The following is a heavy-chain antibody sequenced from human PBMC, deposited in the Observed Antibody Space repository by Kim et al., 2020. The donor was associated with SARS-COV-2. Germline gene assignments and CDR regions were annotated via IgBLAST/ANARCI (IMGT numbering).Heavy chain of an antibody. D-gene: IGHD3-3*01. J-gene: IGHJ5*02. CDR3: ASIMGTDREIRFFPGRLGS. CDR1: GGSVSSGSYY. V-gene: IGHV4-61*01. Sequence: SETLSLTCTVSGGSVSSGSYYWSWIRQPPGKGLEWIGYIYYSGSTNYNPSLKSRVTISVDTSKNQFSLKLSSVTAADTAVYYCASIMGTDREIRFFPGRLGSWGQGTLVTVSS. CDR2: IYYSGST.